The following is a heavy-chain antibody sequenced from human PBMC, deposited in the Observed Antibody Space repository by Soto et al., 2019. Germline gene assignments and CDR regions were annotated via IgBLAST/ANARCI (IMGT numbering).Heavy chain of an antibody. CDR1: GFTFSSYG. D-gene: IGHD6-13*01. CDR2: IWYDGSNK. V-gene: IGHV3-33*01. J-gene: IGHJ4*02. Sequence: QAQLVESGGGVVQPGGSLRLSCEASGFTFSSYGMHWVRQAPGKGLEWVAVIWYDGSNKYYADSVKGRFTISRDNSKNTLYLQMNSLRAEDTAVYYCARDSGYSSSWYHFDYWGQGTLVTVSS. CDR3: ARDSGYSSSWYHFDY.